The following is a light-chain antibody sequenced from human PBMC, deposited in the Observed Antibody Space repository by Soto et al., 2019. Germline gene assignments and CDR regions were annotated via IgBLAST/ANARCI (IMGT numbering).Light chain of an antibody. CDR1: QSVSSSY. J-gene: IGKJ1*01. CDR3: QQYGSSPMT. CDR2: GAS. V-gene: IGKV3-20*01. Sequence: EIGLTQSPGTLSLSPGERATLSCRASQSVSSSYLAWYQQKPGQAPRLRIYGASSRATGIPDRFSGSGYGTDFTLTISRLEPEDFSVYYCQQYGSSPMTFGQGTKVDIK.